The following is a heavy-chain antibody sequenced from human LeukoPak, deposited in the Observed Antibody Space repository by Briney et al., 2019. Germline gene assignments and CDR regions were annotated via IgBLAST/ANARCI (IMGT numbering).Heavy chain of an antibody. D-gene: IGHD3-3*01. Sequence: GGSRRLSWAASGFTFSSYAMSWVRQAPGKGLEWVSTIGGSGDDTSYADSVKGRFTISRDNSKNTMSLHMNSLRAEDTAVYYCAKGDDFWSGYTPPDYWGQGSLVTVSS. CDR3: AKGDDFWSGYTPPDY. CDR2: IGGSGDDT. J-gene: IGHJ4*02. CDR1: GFTFSSYA. V-gene: IGHV3-23*01.